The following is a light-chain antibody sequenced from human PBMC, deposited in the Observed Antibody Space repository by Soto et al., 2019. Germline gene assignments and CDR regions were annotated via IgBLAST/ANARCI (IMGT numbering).Light chain of an antibody. Sequence: ETVFTQSPCTLSLSPGERVTLSCRTSQSAPSSNLAWYQQKPGQAPRLLIYGASSRATGIPDRFSGSGSGTDFTLTVSRLEPEDFAVYYCQQYGSSPPITFGQGTRLEIK. CDR3: QQYGSSPPIT. CDR1: QSAPSSN. V-gene: IGKV3-20*01. J-gene: IGKJ5*01. CDR2: GAS.